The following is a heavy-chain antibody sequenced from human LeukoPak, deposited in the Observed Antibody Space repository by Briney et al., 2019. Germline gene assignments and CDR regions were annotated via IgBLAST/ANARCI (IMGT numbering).Heavy chain of an antibody. CDR3: ARLRGASYYYYMDV. CDR1: GFTVSSTY. V-gene: IGHV3-11*01. D-gene: IGHD3-10*01. CDR2: ISSSGSTI. Sequence: GGSLRLSCVASGFTVSSTYMTWVRQAPGKGLEWVSYISSSGSTIYYADSVKGRFTISRDNAKNSLYLQMNSLRAEDTAVYYCARLRGASYYYYMDVWGKGTTVTISS. J-gene: IGHJ6*03.